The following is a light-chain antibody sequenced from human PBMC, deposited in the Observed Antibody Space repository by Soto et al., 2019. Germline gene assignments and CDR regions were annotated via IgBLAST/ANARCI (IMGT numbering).Light chain of an antibody. V-gene: IGKV3-20*01. CDR3: QLYGSSPPYT. CDR2: GAS. Sequence: EIVLTQSPGILSLSPGERATLSCRASQSVSSSYLAWYQQKPGQAPRLLIYGASNRATGIPDRFSASGSKTNFTLTISRLEPEDFAVYYCQLYGSSPPYTFGQVTKLEI. J-gene: IGKJ2*01. CDR1: QSVSSSY.